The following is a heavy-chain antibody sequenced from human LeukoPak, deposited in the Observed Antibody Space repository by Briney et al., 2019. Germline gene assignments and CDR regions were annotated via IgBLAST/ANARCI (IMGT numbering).Heavy chain of an antibody. CDR2: ISSSSSYI. D-gene: IGHD2-21*02. Sequence: PGGSLRLSCAASGFTFSSYSMNWVRQAPGKGPEWVSSISSSSSYIYYADSVKGRFTISRDNAKNSLYLRMNSLRAEDTAVYYCARDPPSSVVVTDFDYWGQGTLVTVSS. CDR1: GFTFSSYS. CDR3: ARDPPSSVVVTDFDY. V-gene: IGHV3-21*01. J-gene: IGHJ4*02.